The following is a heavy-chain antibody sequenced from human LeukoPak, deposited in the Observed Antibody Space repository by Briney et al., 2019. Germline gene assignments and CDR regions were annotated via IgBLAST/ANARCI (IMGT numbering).Heavy chain of an antibody. CDR1: GFTFSGSA. J-gene: IGHJ6*03. Sequence: PGGSLRLSCAASGFTFSGSAMHWVRQASGKGLEWVGRIRSKANSYATAYAASVKGRFTISRDDSKNTAYLQMNSLKTEDTAVYYCTRRQEPTPLYCSGGSCPTYYYYYYYMDVWGKGTTVTVSS. CDR3: TRRQEPTPLYCSGGSCPTYYYYYYYMDV. D-gene: IGHD2-15*01. CDR2: IRSKANSYAT. V-gene: IGHV3-73*01.